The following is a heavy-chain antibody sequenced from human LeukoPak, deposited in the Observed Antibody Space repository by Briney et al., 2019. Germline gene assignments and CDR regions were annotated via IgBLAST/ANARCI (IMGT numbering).Heavy chain of an antibody. CDR3: ARVSYDFWSGYYSWFDP. D-gene: IGHD3-3*01. CDR1: GGSISSYY. Sequence: SETLSLTCTVSGGSISSYYWSWIRQPPGKGLEWIGYIYYSGSTNYNPSLKSRVTISVETSKNEFSLKLSSVTAADTAVYHCARVSYDFWSGYYSWFDPWGQGTLVTVSS. V-gene: IGHV4-59*01. CDR2: IYYSGST. J-gene: IGHJ5*02.